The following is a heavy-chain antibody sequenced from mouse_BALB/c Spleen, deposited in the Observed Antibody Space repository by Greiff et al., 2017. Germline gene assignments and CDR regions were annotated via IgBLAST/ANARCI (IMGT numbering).Heavy chain of an antibody. J-gene: IGHJ2*01. CDR3: ARSTYFDY. CDR2: INSNGGST. D-gene: IGHD2-1*01. CDR1: GFTFSSYG. V-gene: IGHV5-6-3*01. Sequence: EVKLMESGGGLVQPGGSLKLSCAASGFTFSSYGMSWVRQTPDKRLELVATINSNGGSTYYPDSVKGRFTISRDNAKNTLYLQMSSLKSEDTAMYYCARSTYFDYWGQGTTLTVSS.